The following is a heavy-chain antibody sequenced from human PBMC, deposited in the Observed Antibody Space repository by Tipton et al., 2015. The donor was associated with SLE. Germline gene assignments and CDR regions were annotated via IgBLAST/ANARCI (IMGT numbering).Heavy chain of an antibody. CDR2: IKQDGSEK. CDR1: SSSSYY. V-gene: IGHV3-7*01. CDR3: ARDRTRGYSYGVLWFRELLFDY. D-gene: IGHD3-10*01. J-gene: IGHJ4*02. Sequence: SSSSYYWSWIRQPPGKGLEWVANIKQDGSEKYYVDSVKGRFTISRDNAKNSLYLQMNSLRAEDTAVYYCARDRTRGYSYGVLWFRELLFDYWGQGTLVTVPS.